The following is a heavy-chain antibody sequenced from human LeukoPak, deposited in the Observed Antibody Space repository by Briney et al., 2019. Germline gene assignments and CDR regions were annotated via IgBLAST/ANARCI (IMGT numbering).Heavy chain of an antibody. CDR1: EFSFSTYW. Sequence: GGSLRLSCAASEFSFSTYWMSWVRQAPGKGLEWVANIKEDGTEKYYVGSVKGRFTISRDDAKKSLYLQMNSLRDDDTAVYFCARSPAGDAWPPAYYMDVWGKGTTVTVSS. CDR2: IKEDGTEK. D-gene: IGHD3-10*01. J-gene: IGHJ6*03. V-gene: IGHV3-7*01. CDR3: ARSPAGDAWPPAYYMDV.